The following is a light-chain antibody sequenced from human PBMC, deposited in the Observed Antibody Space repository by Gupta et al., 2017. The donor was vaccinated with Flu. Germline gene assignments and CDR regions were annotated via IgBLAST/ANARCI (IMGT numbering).Light chain of an antibody. V-gene: IGLV2-14*03. J-gene: IGLJ2*01. CDR1: SSDVADSNS. CDR3: SSYTSSSTVA. Sequence: QSALTQPASVSGSPGPSITLSCTGTSSDVADSNSVSWYQHHPGKAPKLMIYDVSDRPSGVSDRFSGSKSGNTASLTISGLQAEDEADYYCSSYTSSSTVAFGGGTKLTVL. CDR2: DVS.